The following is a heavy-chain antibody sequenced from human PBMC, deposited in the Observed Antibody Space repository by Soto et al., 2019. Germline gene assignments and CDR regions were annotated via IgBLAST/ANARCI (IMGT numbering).Heavy chain of an antibody. J-gene: IGHJ4*02. CDR1: GGSISSYY. V-gene: IGHV4-59*08. Sequence: PSETLSLTCTVSGGSISSYYWSWIRQPPGRGLEWIGYIYYSGSTSYKPSLKSRVTISVDTPKNQLSLKLSSVTAADTAVYYCARNGYSYSARFFDYGGQGTRVTVSS. D-gene: IGHD1-26*01. CDR3: ARNGYSYSARFFDY. CDR2: IYYSGST.